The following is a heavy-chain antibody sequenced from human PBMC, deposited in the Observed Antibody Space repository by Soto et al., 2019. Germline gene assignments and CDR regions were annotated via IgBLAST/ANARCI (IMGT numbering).Heavy chain of an antibody. CDR2: IYNSGST. D-gene: IGHD5-18*01. Sequence: SETLSLTCTVSGCSISRSSYYWGWIRQPPGKGLDWIGYIYNSGSTDYNPSLKSRVTISVDTSKNQFSLKLSSATAADTAVYYCARLYTYGLFYFDYWGRGTLVTVSS. V-gene: IGHV4-61*05. J-gene: IGHJ4*01. CDR1: GCSISRSSYY. CDR3: ARLYTYGLFYFDY.